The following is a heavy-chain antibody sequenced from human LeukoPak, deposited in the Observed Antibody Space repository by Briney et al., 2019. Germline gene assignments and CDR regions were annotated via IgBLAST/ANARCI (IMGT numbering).Heavy chain of an antibody. CDR2: ISGSGGST. V-gene: IGHV3-23*01. Sequence: GGSLRLSCAASGFTFSSYAMSWVRQAPGKGLEWVSVISGSGGSTYYADSVKGRFTISRDNSKNTLYLQMNSLRAEDTAVYYCAKDPYSSGWYYCDYWGQGTLVSVSS. CDR1: GFTFSSYA. CDR3: AKDPYSSGWYYCDY. J-gene: IGHJ4*02. D-gene: IGHD6-19*01.